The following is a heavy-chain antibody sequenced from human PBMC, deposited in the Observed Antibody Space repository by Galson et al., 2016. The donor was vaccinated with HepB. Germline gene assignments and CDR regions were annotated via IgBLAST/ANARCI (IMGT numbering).Heavy chain of an antibody. D-gene: IGHD5-18*01. CDR1: GFTFSLYG. J-gene: IGHJ4*02. CDR2: ISYDGSNE. CDR3: VLSQGYSDGWLDN. Sequence: SLRLSCAASGFTFSLYGMLWVRQAPGKGPEWVAVISYDGSNEYYADSVKGRFTISRDNFQNTLYLQMNSLGPEDTANCAKVLSQGYSDGWLDNWGQGTLVTVSS. V-gene: IGHV3-30*18.